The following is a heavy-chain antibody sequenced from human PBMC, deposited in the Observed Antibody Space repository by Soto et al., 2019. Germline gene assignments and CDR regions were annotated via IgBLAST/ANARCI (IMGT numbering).Heavy chain of an antibody. Sequence: PGGSLRLSCAVSGFTVSSNYVSWVRQPPGKGPEWVSDIYSGGSTYYADSVKGRFTISRDNSKNTLYLQMNSLRAEDTAVYYCARERDGHNPNWFDLWGQGTLVTV. CDR2: IYSGGST. CDR3: ARERDGHNPNWFDL. CDR1: GFTVSSNY. J-gene: IGHJ5*02. D-gene: IGHD2-8*01. V-gene: IGHV3-53*01.